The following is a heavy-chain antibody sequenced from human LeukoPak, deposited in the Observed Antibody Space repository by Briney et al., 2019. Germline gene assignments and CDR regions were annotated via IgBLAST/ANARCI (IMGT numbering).Heavy chain of an antibody. Sequence: PGGSLRLSCAASGFSFSSYELAWVRQAPGTGLEWVAYISNSGSVIKYGDAAKGRFTISRDNSKNSVYLQMNSPGADDTALYYCAGGPQYGGSFAFWGQGALVTVSS. CDR2: ISNSGSVI. CDR1: GFSFSSYE. D-gene: IGHD1-26*01. CDR3: AGGPQYGGSFAF. V-gene: IGHV3-48*03. J-gene: IGHJ4*02.